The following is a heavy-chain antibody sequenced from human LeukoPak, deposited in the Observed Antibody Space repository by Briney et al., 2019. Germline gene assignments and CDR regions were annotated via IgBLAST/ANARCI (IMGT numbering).Heavy chain of an antibody. CDR3: ARQPYYDFWSGYFSDSWFDP. CDR1: GYTFTGYY. J-gene: IGHJ5*02. CDR2: INPNSGGT. D-gene: IGHD3-3*01. Sequence: ASVKVSCKASGYTFTGYYMHWVRQAPGQGLEWMGWINPNSGGTNYAQKFQGRVTMTRDTSISTAYMELSRLRSDDAAVYYWARQPYYDFWSGYFSDSWFDPWGQGTLVTVSS. V-gene: IGHV1-2*02.